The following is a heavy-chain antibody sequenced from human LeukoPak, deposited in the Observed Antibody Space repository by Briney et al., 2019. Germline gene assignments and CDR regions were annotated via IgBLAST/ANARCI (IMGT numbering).Heavy chain of an antibody. CDR3: ARGGPRRYDYVWGSYRRPLDY. D-gene: IGHD3-16*02. CDR2: INHSGST. J-gene: IGHJ4*02. Sequence: SETLSLTCAVYGGSFSGYYWSWIRQPPGKGLEWIGEINHSGSTNYNPSLKSRVTISVDMSKNQFCLKLSSVTAADTAVYYCARGGPRRYDYVWGSYRRPLDYWGQGTLVTVSS. V-gene: IGHV4-34*01. CDR1: GGSFSGYY.